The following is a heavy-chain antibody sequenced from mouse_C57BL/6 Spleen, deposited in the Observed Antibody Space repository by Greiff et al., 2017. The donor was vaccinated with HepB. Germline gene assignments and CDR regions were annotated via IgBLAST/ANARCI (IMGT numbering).Heavy chain of an antibody. CDR1: GFNIKDDY. CDR2: IDPENGDT. D-gene: IGHD2-14*01. J-gene: IGHJ2*01. V-gene: IGHV14-4*01. CDR3: TNRNFDY. Sequence: EVHLVESGAELVRPGASVKLSCTASGFNIKDDYMHWVKQRPEQGLEWIGWIDPENGDTEYASKFQGKATITADTSSNTAYLQLSSLTSEDTAVYYCTNRNFDYWGQGTTLTVSS.